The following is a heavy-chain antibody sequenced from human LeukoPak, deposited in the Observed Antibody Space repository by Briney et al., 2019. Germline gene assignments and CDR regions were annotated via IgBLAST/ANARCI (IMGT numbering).Heavy chain of an antibody. D-gene: IGHD4-17*01. Sequence: GGSLRLSCAASGFTFSSYGMHWVRQAPGKGLEWVAVIWYDGSNKYYADSVKGRFTISRDNSKNTLYLQMNSLRAEDTAVYYCARDPLYGLTVAGLDYWGQGTLATVSS. J-gene: IGHJ4*02. CDR2: IWYDGSNK. CDR1: GFTFSSYG. V-gene: IGHV3-33*01. CDR3: ARDPLYGLTVAGLDY.